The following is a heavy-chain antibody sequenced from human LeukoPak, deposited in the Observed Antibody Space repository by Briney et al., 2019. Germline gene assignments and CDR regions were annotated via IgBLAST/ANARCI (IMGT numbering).Heavy chain of an antibody. CDR3: GRDQGYFSITSSAYSFDY. D-gene: IGHD2-2*01. V-gene: IGHV3-48*03. CDR2: ITSSGSTI. J-gene: IGHJ4*02. CDR1: GFTFSSYE. Sequence: PGGSLRLSCAVSGFTFSSYEMNWVRQAPGKGLEWLSYITSSGSTIYYADSVKGRFTISRDNAKNSLYLQMNSLRAEDTAIYYCGRDQGYFSITSSAYSFDYGAREPLVTVSS.